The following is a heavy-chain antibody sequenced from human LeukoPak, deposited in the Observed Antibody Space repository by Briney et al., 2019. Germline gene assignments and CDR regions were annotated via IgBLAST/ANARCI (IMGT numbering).Heavy chain of an antibody. V-gene: IGHV4-39*01. Sequence: PSETLSLICTVSGGSISSSSDYWGWIRQAPGKGLEWIGSIYYHENTYYNSSLKSRVTISVDTSKNQFSLKLNSVTAADTAVYFCARRAYSAAYWKHSDYWGQGTLVTVSS. CDR2: IYYHENT. CDR3: ARRAYSAAYWKHSDY. J-gene: IGHJ4*02. D-gene: IGHD1-1*01. CDR1: GGSISSSSDY.